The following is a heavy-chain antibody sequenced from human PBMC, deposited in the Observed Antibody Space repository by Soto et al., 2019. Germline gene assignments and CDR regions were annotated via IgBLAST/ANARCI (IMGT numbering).Heavy chain of an antibody. J-gene: IGHJ3*02. D-gene: IGHD6-13*01. Sequence: GASVKVSWKVSGYTLTELSMHWVRQAPGKGLEWMGGFDPEDGETIYAQKFQGRVTMTEDTSTDTAYMELSSLRSEDTAVYHCARSRDSSSWWDPYAIWGQGTMVTVSS. CDR1: GYTLTELS. CDR2: FDPEDGET. CDR3: ARSRDSSSWWDPYAI. V-gene: IGHV1-24*01.